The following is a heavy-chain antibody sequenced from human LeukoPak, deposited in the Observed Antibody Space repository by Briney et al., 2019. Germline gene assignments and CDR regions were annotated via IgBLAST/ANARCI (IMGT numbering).Heavy chain of an antibody. Sequence: GGSLRLSCAASGFTFSNFAMTWVRQAPGRGLEWVSVISAGGGVTGYADSVKGRFTISRDNAKNSLYLQMNSLRAEDTAVYYCARHRERGATRGLLFDYWGQGTLVTVSS. CDR3: ARHRERGATRGLLFDY. D-gene: IGHD1-26*01. V-gene: IGHV3-21*01. J-gene: IGHJ4*02. CDR1: GFTFSNFA. CDR2: ISAGGGVT.